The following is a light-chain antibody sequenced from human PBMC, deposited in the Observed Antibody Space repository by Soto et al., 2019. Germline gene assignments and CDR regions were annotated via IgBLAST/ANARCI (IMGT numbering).Light chain of an antibody. J-gene: IGKJ1*01. CDR2: DAS. Sequence: EIVMTQSPATLSVSPGERATLSCRASQSVSNNLAWYQQKPGQAPRLLIYDASTRATGIPDRFSGSGSGTEFTLSLSRLQSEDFAVYYCQKYNIWTPRTFGQGTKVEIK. V-gene: IGKV3-15*01. CDR1: QSVSNN. CDR3: QKYNIWTPRT.